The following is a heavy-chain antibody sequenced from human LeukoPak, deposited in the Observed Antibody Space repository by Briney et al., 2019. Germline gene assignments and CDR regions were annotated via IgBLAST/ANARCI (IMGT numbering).Heavy chain of an antibody. CDR3: ARGQYDSGVYHYGIRAFYFDY. J-gene: IGHJ4*02. CDR2: INHSGRT. V-gene: IGHV4-34*01. Sequence: PSETLSLTCGVFGESFSGDFWTWIRQAPGKGLEWIGEINHSGRTNYNPSLTSRVTISVDTSMNQFSLKMRSVTAADTAVYYCARGQYDSGVYHYGIRAFYFDYWGKGTLSPSPQ. D-gene: IGHD3-22*01. CDR1: GESFSGDF.